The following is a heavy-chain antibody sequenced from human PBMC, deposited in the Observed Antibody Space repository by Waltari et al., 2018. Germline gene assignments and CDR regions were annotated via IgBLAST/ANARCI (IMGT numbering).Heavy chain of an antibody. CDR1: GDANMRKNYH. D-gene: IGHD3-3*01. V-gene: IGHV4-39*07. CDR3: ARASTAIFGVVITGYNI. J-gene: IGHJ3*02. CDR2: IYNSGTT. Sequence: QLQESGPGLVKRSVTASLTCSVSGDANMRKNYHWGRFRQSPGKGLEWIGSIYNSGTTYYNPSLKGRVFISVDASRNEFSLRLTTVTAADTAVYYCARASTAIFGVVITGYNIWGQGTMVTVSS.